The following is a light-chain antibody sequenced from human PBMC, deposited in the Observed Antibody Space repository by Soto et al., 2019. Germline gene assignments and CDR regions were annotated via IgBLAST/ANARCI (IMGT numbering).Light chain of an antibody. CDR1: SSDVGGYNY. J-gene: IGLJ1*01. CDR2: DVS. CDR3: SSYTSSSTLFYV. V-gene: IGLV2-14*01. Sequence: QSALTQPASVSRSPGQSITISCTGTSSDVGGYNYVSWYQQHPGNAPKLMIYDVSNRPSGVSNRFSGSKSGNTASLTISGLQAEDEADYYCSSYTSSSTLFYVFGTGTKVTVL.